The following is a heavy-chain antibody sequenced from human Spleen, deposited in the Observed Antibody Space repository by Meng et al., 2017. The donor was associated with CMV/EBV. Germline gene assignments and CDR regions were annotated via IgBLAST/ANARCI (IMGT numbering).Heavy chain of an antibody. CDR3: ARHPSWVDASDI. CDR2: ISNIGET. CDR1: GFSFENYE. V-gene: IGHV3-48*03. D-gene: IGHD3-16*01. J-gene: IGHJ3*02. Sequence: GGSLRLSCAPSGFSFENYELNWVRQAPGKGLEWVSFISNIGETKYADPVKGRFTISRDNAKNLLYLQMNSLRAEDTAIYYCARHPSWVDASDIWGQGTMVTVSS.